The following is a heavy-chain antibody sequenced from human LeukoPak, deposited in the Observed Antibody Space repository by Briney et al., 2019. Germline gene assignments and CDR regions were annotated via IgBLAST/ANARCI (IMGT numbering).Heavy chain of an antibody. J-gene: IGHJ5*02. CDR2: IQPDGSEQ. CDR1: GFIFSSHW. V-gene: IGHV3-7*01. D-gene: IGHD3-16*01. CDR3: ASQSYAKFDP. Sequence: GGSLRLSCAASGFIFSSHWMSWVRQAPGKGLEWVGNIQPDGSEQYPVDSVKGRFTISRDNARNSLFLQMNSLRVEGTAVYYCASQSYAKFDPWGQGTLVTVSS.